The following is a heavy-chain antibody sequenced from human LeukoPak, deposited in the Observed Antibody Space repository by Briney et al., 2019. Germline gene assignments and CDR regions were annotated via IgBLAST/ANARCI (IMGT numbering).Heavy chain of an antibody. CDR2: IYYSGNT. CDR3: ARQTLGYSYGYDY. V-gene: IGHV4-39*01. Sequence: SETLSLTCTVSGGSISSSSYYWGWIRQPPGKGLEWIGSIYYSGNTYYNPSLKSRVTISVDTSKNQFSLKLSSVTAADTAVYYCARQTLGYSYGYDYRGQGTLVTVSS. J-gene: IGHJ4*02. CDR1: GGSISSSSYY. D-gene: IGHD5-18*01.